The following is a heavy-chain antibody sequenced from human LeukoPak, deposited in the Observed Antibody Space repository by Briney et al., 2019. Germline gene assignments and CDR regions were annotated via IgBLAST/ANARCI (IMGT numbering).Heavy chain of an antibody. CDR1: GFTVSSNY. D-gene: IGHD3-3*01. Sequence: GGSLRLSCAASGFTVSSNYMSWVRQAPGKGLEWVANIKQDGSEKYYVDSVKGRFTISRDNAKNSLYLQMNSLRAEDTAVYYCARDTYYDFWSGMNYGMDVWGQGTTVTVSS. CDR2: IKQDGSEK. J-gene: IGHJ6*02. V-gene: IGHV3-7*01. CDR3: ARDTYYDFWSGMNYGMDV.